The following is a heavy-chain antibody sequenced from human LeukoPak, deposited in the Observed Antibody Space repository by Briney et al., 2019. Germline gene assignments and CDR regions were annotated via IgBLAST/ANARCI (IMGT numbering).Heavy chain of an antibody. D-gene: IGHD5-12*01. J-gene: IGHJ6*03. V-gene: IGHV3-53*01. CDR1: GFTVSSNY. Sequence: GGPLRLSCAASGFTVSSNYMSWVRQAPGKGLEWVSVIYSGGSTYYADSVKGRFTISRDSSKNTLYLQMNSLGAEDTAVYYCARDRYSRYYYYMDVWGKGTTVTVSS. CDR3: ARDRYSRYYYYMDV. CDR2: IYSGGST.